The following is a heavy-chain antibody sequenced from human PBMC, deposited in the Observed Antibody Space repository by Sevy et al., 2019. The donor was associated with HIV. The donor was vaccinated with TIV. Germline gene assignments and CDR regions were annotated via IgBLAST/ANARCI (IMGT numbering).Heavy chain of an antibody. CDR1: GYSFTSYW. CDR3: ARPYDSSGYGFVL. D-gene: IGHD3-22*01. V-gene: IGHV5-51*01. J-gene: IGHJ4*02. CDR2: IYPGDSDT. Sequence: GESLKISCKGSGYSFTSYWIGWVRQMPGKGLEWMGIIYPGDSDTRYSPSFQGQVTISADKSISTAYLQWSSLKAADTAMYYCARPYDSSGYGFVLWGQGTLVTVSS.